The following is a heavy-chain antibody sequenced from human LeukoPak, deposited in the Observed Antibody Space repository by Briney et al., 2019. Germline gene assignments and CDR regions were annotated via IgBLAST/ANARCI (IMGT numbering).Heavy chain of an antibody. V-gene: IGHV1-69*05. CDR3: ARGDLRYFDWPPEHYYMDV. CDR2: INPIFGTA. J-gene: IGHJ6*03. D-gene: IGHD3-9*01. CDR1: GGTFSSYA. Sequence: GSSVKVSCKASGGTFSSYAISWVRQAPGQGLEWMGRINPIFGTANYAQKFQGRVTITTDESTSTAYMELSSLRSEDTAVYYCARGDLRYFDWPPEHYYMDVWGKGTTVTVSS.